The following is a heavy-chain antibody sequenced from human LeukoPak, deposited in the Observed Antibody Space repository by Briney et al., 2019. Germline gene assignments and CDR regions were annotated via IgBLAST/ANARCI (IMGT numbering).Heavy chain of an antibody. CDR3: ARHGTAAGPFQL. J-gene: IGHJ1*01. Sequence: PSETLSLTCTVSGGAIDNYYWSWIRQPPGKGLEWIAYVYYSGTINYNPSLESRVTISVDTSKNQFSLRLPSVAAADTAVYYCARHGTAAGPFQLWGQGTLVTVSS. CDR2: VYYSGTI. V-gene: IGHV4-59*08. CDR1: GGAIDNYY. D-gene: IGHD2-21*02.